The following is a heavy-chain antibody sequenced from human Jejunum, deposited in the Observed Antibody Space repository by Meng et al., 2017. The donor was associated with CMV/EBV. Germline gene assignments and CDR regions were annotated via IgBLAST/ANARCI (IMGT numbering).Heavy chain of an antibody. CDR2: IYTDSGDT. V-gene: IGHV1-3*04. CDR1: GYTFTNFA. Sequence: SCKASGYTFTNFAIHWVRQATGQRLEWMGWIYTDSGDTKFSQKFQGRVSFTRDTSATTAYMELSSLRSEDTAVYYCARGVISYHDSWGQGTLVTVSS. D-gene: IGHD3-16*01. J-gene: IGHJ5*02. CDR3: ARGVISYHDS.